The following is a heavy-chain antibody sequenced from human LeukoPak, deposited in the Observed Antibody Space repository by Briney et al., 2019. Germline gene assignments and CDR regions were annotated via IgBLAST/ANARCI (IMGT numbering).Heavy chain of an antibody. CDR1: GGSFSGYY. J-gene: IGHJ4*02. CDR2: INHSGST. CDR3: AGMNLRGYYGDDY. V-gene: IGHV4-34*01. Sequence: PSETLSLTCAVYGGSFSGYYWSWIRQPPGKGLEWIGEINHSGSTNYNPSLKSRVTISVDTSKNQFSLKLSSVTAADTAVYYCAGMNLRGYYGDDYWGQGTLVTVSS. D-gene: IGHD3-9*01.